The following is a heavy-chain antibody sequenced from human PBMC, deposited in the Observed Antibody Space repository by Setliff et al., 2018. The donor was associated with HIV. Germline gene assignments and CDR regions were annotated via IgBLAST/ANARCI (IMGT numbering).Heavy chain of an antibody. CDR1: GGSIRSGSYY. D-gene: IGHD3-3*01. CDR3: ARQYDFWSGYNGFDP. J-gene: IGHJ5*02. V-gene: IGHV4-39*01. CDR2: IYYSGST. Sequence: SETLSLTCTVSGGSIRSGSYYWGWIRQPPGKGLEWIGSIYYSGSTYYNPSLKSRVTISVDTSKNQFSLKLSSVTAADTAVYYCARQYDFWSGYNGFDPWGQGTLVTVSS.